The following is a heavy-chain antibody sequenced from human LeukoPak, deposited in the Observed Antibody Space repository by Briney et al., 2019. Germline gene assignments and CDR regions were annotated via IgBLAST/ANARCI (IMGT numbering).Heavy chain of an antibody. Sequence: GASVKVSCKAAGYTFTSYGISWVRQAPGQGLERMGWISAYNGNTNYAQKLQGRGTMTTDTSTSTAYMELRSLRSDHTAVYHCARAWGSPDYYHHYMDVWPKEPTVTVPS. CDR2: ISAYNGNT. D-gene: IGHD3-16*01. V-gene: IGHV1-18*01. CDR1: GYTFTSYG. J-gene: IGHJ6*03. CDR3: ARAWGSPDYYHHYMDV.